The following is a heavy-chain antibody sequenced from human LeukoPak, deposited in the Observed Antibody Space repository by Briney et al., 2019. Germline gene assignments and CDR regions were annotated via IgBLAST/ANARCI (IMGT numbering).Heavy chain of an antibody. V-gene: IGHV1-69*13. Sequence: SVKVSCKASGGTFSSYAISWVRQAPGQGLEWMGGIIPIFGTANYAQKFQGRVTITADESTSTAYMELSSLRSEDTAVYYCARQNDYYYYMDGRGKGTKVTGSS. J-gene: IGHJ6*03. CDR3: ARQNDYYYYMDG. CDR1: GGTFSSYA. CDR2: IIPIFGTA. D-gene: IGHD2/OR15-2a*01.